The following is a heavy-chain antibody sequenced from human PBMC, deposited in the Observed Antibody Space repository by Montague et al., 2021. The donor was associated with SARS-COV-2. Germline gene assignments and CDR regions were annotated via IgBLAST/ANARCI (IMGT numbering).Heavy chain of an antibody. CDR2: IYYSGST. J-gene: IGHJ3*02. CDR1: GGPISSYY. D-gene: IGHD3-3*01. V-gene: IGHV4-59*08. Sequence: SETLSLTCTVSGGPISSYYWSWIRQPPGKGLEWIGYIYYSGSTNYNPSLKSRVTISVDTSKNQFSPKLSSVTAADTAVYYCARQRRYQLPITIFGVVMADAFDIWGQGTMVTVSS. CDR3: ARQRRYQLPITIFGVVMADAFDI.